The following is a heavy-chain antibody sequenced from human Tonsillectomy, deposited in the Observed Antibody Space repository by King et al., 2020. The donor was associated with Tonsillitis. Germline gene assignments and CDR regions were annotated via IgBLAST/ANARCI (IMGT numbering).Heavy chain of an antibody. CDR1: GFTFDDCD. V-gene: IGHV3-9*01. J-gene: IGHJ2*01. CDR2: ISWNSGDI. Sequence: QLVQSGGGLVQPGRSLRLSCAASGFTFDDCDMHWVRQVPGKGLEWVSGISWNSGDIGYADSVKGRFTISRDNAKNSLYLQMNSLRAEDTALYYCAKRAKGDRNWYFDLWGRGTLVTVSS. CDR3: AKRAKGDRNWYFDL. D-gene: IGHD3-10*01.